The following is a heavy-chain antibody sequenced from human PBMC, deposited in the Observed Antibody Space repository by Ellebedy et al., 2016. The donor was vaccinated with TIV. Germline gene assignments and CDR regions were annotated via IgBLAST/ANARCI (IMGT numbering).Heavy chain of an antibody. J-gene: IGHJ6*02. D-gene: IGHD2-21*01. CDR2: INNNGGST. CDR3: AKDPVWWLGDYGMDV. V-gene: IGHV3-64*04. Sequence: PGGSLRLSCSASGFTFSSFAMHWIRQAPGKGLEYVSAINNNGGSTFYADLVKGRFTISRDNSKNTLYLQMNSLRAEDTAVYYCAKDPVWWLGDYGMDVWGQGTTVTVSS. CDR1: GFTFSSFA.